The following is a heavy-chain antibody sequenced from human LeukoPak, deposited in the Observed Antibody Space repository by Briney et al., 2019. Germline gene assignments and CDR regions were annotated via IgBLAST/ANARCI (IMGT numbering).Heavy chain of an antibody. CDR3: ARDGRGYYYDSSAKDY. CDR2: IIPILGIA. J-gene: IGHJ4*02. D-gene: IGHD3-22*01. Sequence: SVKVSCKASGGTFSSYAISWVRQAPGQGLEWMGRIIPILGIANYAQKFRGRVTITADKSTSTAYMELSSLRSEDTAVYYCARDGRGYYYDSSAKDYWGQGTLVTVSS. V-gene: IGHV1-69*04. CDR1: GGTFSSYA.